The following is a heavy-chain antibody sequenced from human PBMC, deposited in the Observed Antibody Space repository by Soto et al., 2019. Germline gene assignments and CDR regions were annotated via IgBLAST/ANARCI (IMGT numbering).Heavy chain of an antibody. CDR3: ARESGEATANLDYYYFYMDV. V-gene: IGHV1-2*04. D-gene: IGHD1-26*01. CDR2: INPNSGVT. J-gene: IGHJ6*03. Sequence: QVQLVQSGAEVKKPGASVTVSCRSSGDTFTDYYMHWVRQAPGQGLEWMGWINPNSGVTKYAQKFQGWVTMTRDTSIRTVYMQLSRLRSDDTAVYYCARESGEATANLDYYYFYMDVWCTGTTVTVSS. CDR1: GDTFTDYY.